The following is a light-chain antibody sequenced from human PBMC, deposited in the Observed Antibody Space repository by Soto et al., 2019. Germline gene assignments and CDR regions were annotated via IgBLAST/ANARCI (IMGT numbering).Light chain of an antibody. V-gene: IGLV1-44*01. J-gene: IGLJ1*01. CDR3: AAWDDSLNASV. Sequence: QSALTQPPSASGAPGQRVTISCSGSSSNVGSNTVSSYQQFPGTAPKLLIHSNNKRPSGVPDRFSGSKSGTSASLAISGLQSEDEADYYCAAWDDSLNASVFGGGTKVTVL. CDR2: SNN. CDR1: SSNVGSNT.